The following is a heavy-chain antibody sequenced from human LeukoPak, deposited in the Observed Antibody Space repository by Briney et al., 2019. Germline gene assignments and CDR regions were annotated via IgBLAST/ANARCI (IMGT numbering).Heavy chain of an antibody. V-gene: IGHV4-39*07. J-gene: IGHJ4*02. D-gene: IGHD6-13*01. CDR3: ARSLSIAAAGIDY. CDR2: IYYSGST. Sequence: PSETLSLTCTVSGGSISSSSYYWGWIRQPPGKGLEWIGSIYYSGSTYYNPSLKSRVTISVDTSKNQFSLKLSSVTAADTAVYYCARSLSIAAAGIDYWGQGTLVTVSS. CDR1: GGSISSSSYY.